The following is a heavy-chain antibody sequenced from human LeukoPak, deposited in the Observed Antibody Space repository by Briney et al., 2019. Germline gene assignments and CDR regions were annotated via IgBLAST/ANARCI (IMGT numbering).Heavy chain of an antibody. CDR3: ARENTMPRGVPRGFDI. J-gene: IGHJ3*02. V-gene: IGHV3-66*01. CDR1: GFSFSTTW. CDR2: IYSGGST. Sequence: GGSLRLSCAASGFSFSTTWMHWVRQAPGKGLEWVSVIYSGGSTDYADSVKGRFTISRDNSENTLYLQMNSLRAEDTAVYYCARENTMPRGVPRGFDIWGQGTMVTVSS. D-gene: IGHD3-10*01.